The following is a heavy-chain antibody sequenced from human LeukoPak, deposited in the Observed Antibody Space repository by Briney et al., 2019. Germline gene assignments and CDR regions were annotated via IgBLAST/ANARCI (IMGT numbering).Heavy chain of an antibody. CDR1: GGSFSGYY. J-gene: IGHJ4*02. D-gene: IGHD3-22*01. CDR2: INHSGST. Sequence: SETLSLTCAVYGGSFSGYYWSWIRQPPGKGLEWIGEINHSGSTNYNPSLKSRVTISVDTSKNQFSLKLSSVTAADTAVYYCARSSIYYYDSSGYAPFDYWGQGTLVTVSS. V-gene: IGHV4-34*01. CDR3: ARSSIYYYDSSGYAPFDY.